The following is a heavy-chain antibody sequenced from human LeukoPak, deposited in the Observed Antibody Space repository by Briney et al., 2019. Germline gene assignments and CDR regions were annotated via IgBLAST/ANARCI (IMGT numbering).Heavy chain of an antibody. V-gene: IGHV3-11*01. D-gene: IGHD1-1*01. Sequence: PGGSLRLSCAASGFTFSDYYMSWIRQAPGKGLEWLSYISSSGTTIYYADSVKGRFTISRDNAKNSLYLQMNSLKTEDTAVYYCTRYNVGFESWGQGTLVTVSS. CDR2: ISSSGTTI. J-gene: IGHJ4*02. CDR3: TRYNVGFES. CDR1: GFTFSDYY.